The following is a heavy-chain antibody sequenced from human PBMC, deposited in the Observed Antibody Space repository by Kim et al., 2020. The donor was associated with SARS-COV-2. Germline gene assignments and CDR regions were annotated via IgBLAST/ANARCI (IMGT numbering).Heavy chain of an antibody. CDR2: INHSGST. J-gene: IGHJ4*02. CDR1: GGSFSGYY. Sequence: SETLSLTCAVYGGSFSGYYWSWIRQPPGKGLEWIGEINHSGSTNYNPSLKSRVTISVDTSKNQFSLKLSSVTAADTAVYYCARGNLLRGRIAAAGNFDYWGQGTLVTVSS. V-gene: IGHV4-34*01. D-gene: IGHD6-13*01. CDR3: ARGNLLRGRIAAAGNFDY.